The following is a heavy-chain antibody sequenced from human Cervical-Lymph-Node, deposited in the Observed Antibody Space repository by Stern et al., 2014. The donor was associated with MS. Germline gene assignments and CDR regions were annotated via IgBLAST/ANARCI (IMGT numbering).Heavy chain of an antibody. J-gene: IGHJ4*02. V-gene: IGHV3-48*02. CDR3: ARDQWNCRGGNCYHYFDH. CDR2: ISRGSSDI. CDR1: GFTFSSFN. Sequence: EVQLVESGGGLVQPGGSLRLSCAASGFTFSSFNMHWVRQAPGKGLEWVSYISRGSSDIYYADSVKGRFTVSRDNAKNSLYLQMNSLRDEDTAVYYCARDQWNCRGGNCYHYFDHWGQGTLVTVSS. D-gene: IGHD2-15*01.